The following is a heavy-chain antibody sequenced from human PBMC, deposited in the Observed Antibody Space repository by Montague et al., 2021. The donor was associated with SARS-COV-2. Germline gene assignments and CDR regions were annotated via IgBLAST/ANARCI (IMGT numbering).Heavy chain of an antibody. Sequence: SETLSLTCTVSGDPVSHDFWTWIRQPPGKGLEWIGYVYYSRSSSYNPSLRCRVSIAVDTSKNQFSLRLSTVTAADTAIYYCVRDPAPSGSGTFYDYWGQGTLVAVSS. J-gene: IGHJ4*02. V-gene: IGHV4-59*02. D-gene: IGHD1-26*01. CDR2: VYYSRSS. CDR1: GDPVSHDF. CDR3: VRDPAPSGSGTFYDY.